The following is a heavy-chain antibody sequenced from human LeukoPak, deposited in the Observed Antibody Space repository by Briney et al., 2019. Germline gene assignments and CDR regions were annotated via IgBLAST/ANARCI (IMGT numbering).Heavy chain of an antibody. D-gene: IGHD3-22*01. CDR2: ISSSGSTI. V-gene: IGHV3-48*03. Sequence: GGSLRLSCAASGFTFSSYEMNWVRQAPGKGLEWVSYISSSGSTIYYADSVKGRFTISRDNAKNSLYLQMNSLRAEDTAVYYCARVTYYYDSSRGIGAFDIWGQGTMVTVSS. CDR1: GFTFSSYE. CDR3: ARVTYYYDSSRGIGAFDI. J-gene: IGHJ3*02.